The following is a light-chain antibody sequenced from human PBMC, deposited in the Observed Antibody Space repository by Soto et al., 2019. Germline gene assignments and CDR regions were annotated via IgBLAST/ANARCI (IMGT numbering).Light chain of an antibody. J-gene: IGKJ4*01. CDR2: AAS. CDR3: QQSYNPPRP. V-gene: IGKV1-39*01. Sequence: DIQMTQSPSSLSASVGDRVTITCRASQSISTYLNWYQHRPGKAPKLLIYAASSLQSGVPSRFRGSGSATDFALTISSLQPEDFATYYCQQSYNPPRPFSAGTKVDIK. CDR1: QSISTY.